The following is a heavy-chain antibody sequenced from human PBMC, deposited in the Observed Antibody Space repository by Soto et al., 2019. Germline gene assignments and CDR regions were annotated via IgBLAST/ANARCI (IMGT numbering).Heavy chain of an antibody. CDR3: AKGSLTTVTTFFDY. D-gene: IGHD4-17*01. Sequence: EVQLVESGGGLVQPGRSLRLSCAASGFTFDDYAMHWVRQAPGKGLEWVSGISWNSGSIGYADSVKGRFTISRDNAKKSLYLQMNSLRGEDTALYYCAKGSLTTVTTFFDYWRQGTLVTVSS. V-gene: IGHV3-9*01. J-gene: IGHJ4*02. CDR2: ISWNSGSI. CDR1: GFTFDDYA.